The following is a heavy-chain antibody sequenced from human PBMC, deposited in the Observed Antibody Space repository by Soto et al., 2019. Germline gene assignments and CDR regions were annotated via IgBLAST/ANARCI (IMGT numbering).Heavy chain of an antibody. CDR2: IYYSGST. D-gene: IGHD4-17*01. CDR3: ASRMYGSNAFFDT. J-gene: IGHJ4*02. Sequence: SETLSLTCTVPGGSISSYYWSWIRQPPGKGLEWIGYIYYSGSTNYNPSLKSRIIISLDASKNQFSLKLNSVTAADTAVYYCASRMYGSNAFFDTWGQGALVTVSS. CDR1: GGSISSYY. V-gene: IGHV4-59*08.